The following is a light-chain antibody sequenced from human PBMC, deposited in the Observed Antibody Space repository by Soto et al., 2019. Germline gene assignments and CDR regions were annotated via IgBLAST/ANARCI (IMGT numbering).Light chain of an antibody. V-gene: IGKV3-11*01. CDR1: QSINNY. J-gene: IGKJ5*01. Sequence: EIVLTQSPVTLSLSPGDSATLSCRASQSINNYLAWYQQKPGQAPRLLIYDGSNRATGIPARFSGSGSGTEFTLTISSLQSEDFAVYYCQQYNNWPPITFGQGTRLEIK. CDR2: DGS. CDR3: QQYNNWPPIT.